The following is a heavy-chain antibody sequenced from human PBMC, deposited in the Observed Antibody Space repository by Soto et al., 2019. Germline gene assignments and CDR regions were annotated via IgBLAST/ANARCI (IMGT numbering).Heavy chain of an antibody. CDR2: ISWNSGSI. V-gene: IGHV3-9*01. CDR3: AKDIGSYGYPQALDY. Sequence: PVGSLRLSCAASGFTFDDYAMHWVRQAPGKGLEWVSGISWNSGSIGYADSVKGRFTISRDNAKNSLYLQMNSLRAEDTALYYCAKDIGSYGYPQALDYWGQGTLVTVSS. J-gene: IGHJ4*02. CDR1: GFTFDDYA. D-gene: IGHD5-18*01.